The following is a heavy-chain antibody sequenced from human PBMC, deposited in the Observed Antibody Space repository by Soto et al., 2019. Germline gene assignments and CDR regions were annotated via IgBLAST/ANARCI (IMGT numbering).Heavy chain of an antibody. D-gene: IGHD2-15*01. CDR1: GGSISSGGYY. CDR3: ARDCRYCSGGNPPGGFDY. J-gene: IGHJ4*02. CDR2: IYYSGST. Sequence: QVQLQESGPGLVKPSQTLSLTCTVSGGSISSGGYYWSWIRQHPGKGLEWIGYIYYSGSTYYNPSLKSRVTISVDTSKNQFSLKLSSVTAADTAVYYCARDCRYCSGGNPPGGFDYWGQGTLVTVSS. V-gene: IGHV4-31*03.